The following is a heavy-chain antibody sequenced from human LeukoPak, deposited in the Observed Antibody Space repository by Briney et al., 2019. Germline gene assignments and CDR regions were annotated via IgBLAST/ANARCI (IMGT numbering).Heavy chain of an antibody. J-gene: IGHJ6*03. CDR1: GFKFQYYG. Sequence: TGGSLRLSCEASGFKFQYYGMSWVRQAPGRGLEWVSAISNRDQTFYTDSVKGRFTISRDITENTLYLQMNKLRVDDTAVYYCARDLLGHVAKGTADYYYYMDVWGKGTTVTISS. CDR2: ISNRDQT. V-gene: IGHV3-20*04. D-gene: IGHD5-12*01. CDR3: ARDLLGHVAKGTADYYYYMDV.